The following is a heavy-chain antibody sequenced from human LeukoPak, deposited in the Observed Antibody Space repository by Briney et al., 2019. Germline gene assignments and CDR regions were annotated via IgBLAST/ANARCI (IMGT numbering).Heavy chain of an antibody. CDR2: INHSGST. CDR3: ARHLHGSGSYN. Sequence: PSETLSLTCAVYGGSFSGYYWSWIRQPPGKGLEWIGEINHSGSTNYNPSLKSRVTISVDTSKNQFSLKLSSVTAADTAVYYCARHLHGSGSYNWGQGTLVTVSS. CDR1: GGSFSGYY. D-gene: IGHD3-10*01. J-gene: IGHJ4*02. V-gene: IGHV4-34*01.